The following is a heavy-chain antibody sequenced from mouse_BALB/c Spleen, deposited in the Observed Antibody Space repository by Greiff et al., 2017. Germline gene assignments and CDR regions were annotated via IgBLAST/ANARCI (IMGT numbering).Heavy chain of an antibody. CDR2: ISNLAYSI. D-gene: IGHD2-14*01. CDR1: GFTFSDYG. V-gene: IGHV5-15*02. Sequence: EVKLVESGGGLVQPGGSRKLSCAASGFTFSDYGMAWVRQAPGKGPEWVAFISNLAYSIYYADTVTGRFTISRENAKNTLYLEMSSLRSEDTAMYYCARAKVRGAMDYWGQGTSVTVSS. J-gene: IGHJ4*01. CDR3: ARAKVRGAMDY.